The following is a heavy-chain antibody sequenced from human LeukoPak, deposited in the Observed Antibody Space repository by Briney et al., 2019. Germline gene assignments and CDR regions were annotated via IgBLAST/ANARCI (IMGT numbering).Heavy chain of an antibody. CDR3: ATVAGYFDY. CDR2: ISISSSSI. J-gene: IGHJ4*02. V-gene: IGHV3-21*01. CDR1: GFTFSSYG. Sequence: GGSLRLSCAASGFTFSSYGMSWVRQAPGKGLEWVSSISISSSSIHYADSVKGRFTISRDNAKNSLYLQMNSLRADDTAVYFCATVAGYFDYWGQGTLVTVSS. D-gene: IGHD2-21*01.